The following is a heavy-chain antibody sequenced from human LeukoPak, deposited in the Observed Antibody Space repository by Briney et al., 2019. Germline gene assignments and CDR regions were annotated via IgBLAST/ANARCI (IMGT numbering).Heavy chain of an antibody. CDR3: AKGEYGDGYYYYYGMDV. CDR1: GFTFSSYG. Sequence: GRSLRLSCAASGFTFSSYGMHWVRQAPGKGLEWVAVISYDGSNKYYADSVKGRFTISRDNSKNTLYLQMNSLRAEDTAVYYCAKGEYGDGYYYYYGMDVWGQGTTVTVSS. V-gene: IGHV3-30*18. CDR2: ISYDGSNK. J-gene: IGHJ6*02. D-gene: IGHD4-17*01.